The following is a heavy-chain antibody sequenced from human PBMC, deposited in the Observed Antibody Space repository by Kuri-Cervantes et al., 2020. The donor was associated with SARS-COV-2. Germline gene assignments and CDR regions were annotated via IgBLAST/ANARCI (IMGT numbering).Heavy chain of an antibody. J-gene: IGHJ2*01. V-gene: IGHV4-39*02. CDR1: GGSIGSSHY. D-gene: IGHD6-13*01. Sequence: SETLSLTCTVSGGSIGSSHYWGWIRQPPGKGLEWIGSIRNGGSTYFNPSLKSRVSISVDTSKNHVSLRLTSVTAADTAVYYCARAELGLGWFFDLWGRGTLVTVSS. CDR2: IRNGGST. CDR3: ARAELGLGWFFDL.